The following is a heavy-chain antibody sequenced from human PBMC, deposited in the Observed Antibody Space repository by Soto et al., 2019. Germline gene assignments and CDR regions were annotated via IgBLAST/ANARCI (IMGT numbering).Heavy chain of an antibody. Sequence: GASVKVSCKASGYTFTSYGISWVRQAPGQGLEWMGWISAYNGNTNYAQKLQGRVTITTDTSTSTAYMELRSLRSDDTAVYYCARDLTGTTFYEIDYWGQGTLVTVSS. J-gene: IGHJ4*02. CDR2: ISAYNGNT. D-gene: IGHD1-7*01. V-gene: IGHV1-18*01. CDR3: ARDLTGTTFYEIDY. CDR1: GYTFTSYG.